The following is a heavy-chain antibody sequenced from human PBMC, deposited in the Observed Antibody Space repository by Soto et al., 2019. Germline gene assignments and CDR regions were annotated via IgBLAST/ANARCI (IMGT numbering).Heavy chain of an antibody. CDR3: SRSPEVGVRGAY. V-gene: IGHV3-21*01. Sequence: VGSLRLSCTGSGFPFSAYSINWVRQAPGKGLEWVSSITVGSSHIYQPNSMKGRFTISRDDAKNSVYLQIDSLRDEDTALYYCSRSPEVGVRGAYWGQGTLVTVS. D-gene: IGHD3-16*01. CDR1: GFPFSAYS. CDR2: ITVGSSHI. J-gene: IGHJ4*02.